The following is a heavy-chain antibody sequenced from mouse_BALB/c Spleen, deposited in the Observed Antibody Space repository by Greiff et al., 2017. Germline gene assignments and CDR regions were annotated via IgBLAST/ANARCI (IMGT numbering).Heavy chain of an antibody. Sequence: EVQVVESGGGLVKLGGSLKLSCAASGFTFSSYYMSWVRQTPEKRLELVAAINSNGGSTYYPDTVKGRFTISRDNAKNTLYLQMSSLKSEDTALYYCARQWLLRGAMDYWGQGTSVTVSS. V-gene: IGHV5-6-2*01. CDR1: GFTFSSYY. J-gene: IGHJ4*01. CDR3: ARQWLLRGAMDY. CDR2: INSNGGST. D-gene: IGHD2-3*01.